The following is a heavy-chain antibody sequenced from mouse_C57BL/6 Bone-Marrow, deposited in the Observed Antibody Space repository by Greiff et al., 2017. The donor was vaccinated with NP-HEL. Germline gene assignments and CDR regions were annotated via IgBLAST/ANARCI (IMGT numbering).Heavy chain of an antibody. J-gene: IGHJ2*01. Sequence: DVQLQESGGDLVKPGGSLKLSCAASGFTFSSYGMSWVRQTPDKRLEWVATISSGGSYTYYPDSVKGRFTISRDNAKNTLYLQMSSLKSEDTAMYYCARPYDYDGAYYFDYWGQGTTLTVSS. CDR3: ARPYDYDGAYYFDY. CDR1: GFTFSSYG. V-gene: IGHV5-6*01. CDR2: ISSGGSYT. D-gene: IGHD2-4*01.